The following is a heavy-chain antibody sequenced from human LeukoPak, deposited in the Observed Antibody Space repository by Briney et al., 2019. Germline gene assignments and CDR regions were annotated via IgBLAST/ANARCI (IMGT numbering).Heavy chain of an antibody. CDR3: ARGPADYDFWSGYRAQYYYYGMDV. D-gene: IGHD3-3*01. Sequence: GSLLLSCAASGFTFISYWMSWIRPPPGKGLEWIGEINHSGSTNYNPSLKSRVTISVDTSKNQFSLKLSSVTAADTAVYYCARGPADYDFWSGYRAQYYYYGMDVWGQGTTVTVSS. CDR1: GFTFISYW. CDR2: INHSGST. V-gene: IGHV4-34*01. J-gene: IGHJ6*02.